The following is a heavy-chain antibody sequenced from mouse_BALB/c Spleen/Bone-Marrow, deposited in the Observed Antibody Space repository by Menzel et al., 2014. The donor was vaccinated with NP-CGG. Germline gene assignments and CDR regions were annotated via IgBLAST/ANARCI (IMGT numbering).Heavy chain of an antibody. Sequence: VQLQQSGAELARPGASVKMSCEASGYTFTGYTMHWVKQRPGQGLEWIGYINPSSGYTNYNQKFKDRATSTADKSSSTAYMQLSSLTSEDSAVYYCARDVTFYDYDEDYCSMDYWGQGTSVTVSS. CDR3: ARDVTFYDYDEDYCSMDY. CDR2: INPSSGYT. CDR1: GYTFTGYT. J-gene: IGHJ4*01. D-gene: IGHD2-4*01. V-gene: IGHV1-4*01.